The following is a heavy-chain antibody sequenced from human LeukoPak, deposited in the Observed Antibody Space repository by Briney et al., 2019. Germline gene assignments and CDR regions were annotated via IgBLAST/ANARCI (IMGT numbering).Heavy chain of an antibody. V-gene: IGHV3-53*01. CDR3: ARGFAPAYNFGVFDY. J-gene: IGHJ4*02. CDR2: LYTGGET. Sequence: GGSLRLSRAASGFSVSDNYMIWVRQAPGKGLEWVSLLYTGGETNYADSVKGRFTMSRDTSKNTVSLQMNSLRAEDTAVYYCARGFAPAYNFGVFDYWGQGTLVSVSS. D-gene: IGHD5-18*01. CDR1: GFSVSDNY.